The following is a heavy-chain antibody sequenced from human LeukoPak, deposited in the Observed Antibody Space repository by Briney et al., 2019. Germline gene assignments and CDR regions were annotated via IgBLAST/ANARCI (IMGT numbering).Heavy chain of an antibody. CDR2: INHSGST. V-gene: IGHV4-34*01. J-gene: IGHJ4*02. CDR3: ARDSRDYGDYGY. Sequence: SETLSLTCAVYGGSFSGYYWSWIRQPPGKGLEWIGEINHSGSTNYNPSLKSRVTISVDTSKNQFSLKLSSVTAADTAVYYCARDSRDYGDYGYWGQGTLVTVSS. CDR1: GGSFSGYY. D-gene: IGHD4-17*01.